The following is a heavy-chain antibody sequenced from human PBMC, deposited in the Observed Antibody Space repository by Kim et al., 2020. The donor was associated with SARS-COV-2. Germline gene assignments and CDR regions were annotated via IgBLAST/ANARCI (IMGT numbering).Heavy chain of an antibody. CDR3: ARDNDSSGYYYWFDP. J-gene: IGHJ5*02. V-gene: IGHV1-46*01. Sequence: QKFQGRVTMTRDTSTSTVYMELSSLRSEDTAVYYCARDNDSSGYYYWFDPWGQGTLVTVSS. D-gene: IGHD3-22*01.